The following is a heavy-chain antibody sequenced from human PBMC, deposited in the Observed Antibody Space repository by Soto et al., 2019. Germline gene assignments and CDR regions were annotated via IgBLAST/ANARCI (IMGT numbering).Heavy chain of an antibody. CDR3: ARDYSGNGVLALYYYYSMDV. J-gene: IGHJ6*03. CDR1: GYTFTSYY. Sequence: ASVKVSCKASGYTFTSYYMHWVRQAPGQGLEWMGIINPSGGSTSYAQKFQGRVTMTRDTSTGTVYMELSSLRSEATAVYYCARDYSGNGVLALYYYYSMDVWGKGTTVTVSS. CDR2: INPSGGST. D-gene: IGHD1-20*01. V-gene: IGHV1-46*01.